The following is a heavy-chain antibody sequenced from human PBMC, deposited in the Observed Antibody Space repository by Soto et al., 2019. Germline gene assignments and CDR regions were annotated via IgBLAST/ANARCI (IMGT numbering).Heavy chain of an antibody. CDR3: ARSRRQQLVRGNWFDP. Sequence: PSETLSLTCAVYGGSFSGYYWSWIRQPPGKGLEWIGELNHSGSTNYNPSLKSRLTISVDTSKNQLSLKLSSVTAADTAVYYCARSRRQQLVRGNWFDPWGQGTLVTVSS. D-gene: IGHD6-13*01. CDR1: GGSFSGYY. J-gene: IGHJ5*02. CDR2: LNHSGST. V-gene: IGHV4-34*01.